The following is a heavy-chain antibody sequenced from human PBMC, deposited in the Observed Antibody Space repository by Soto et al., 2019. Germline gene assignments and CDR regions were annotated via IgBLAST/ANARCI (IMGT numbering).Heavy chain of an antibody. J-gene: IGHJ4*02. Sequence: QLQLQESGSGLVKPSQTLSLTCAVSGGSISSGGYSWSWIRQPPGKGLEWIGYIYHSGSTYYNPSLNSRVTISVDTSQNQFSLKLSSVTAADTAVYYCARQGSAAVFDYWGQGTLVTVSS. V-gene: IGHV4-30-2*01. D-gene: IGHD3-10*01. CDR2: IYHSGST. CDR1: GGSISSGGYS. CDR3: ARQGSAAVFDY.